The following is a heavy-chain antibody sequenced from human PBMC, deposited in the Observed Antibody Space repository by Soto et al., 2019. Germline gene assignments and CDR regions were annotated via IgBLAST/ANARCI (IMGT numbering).Heavy chain of an antibody. Sequence: PGGSLRLSCAASGFTFSTYAMSWVRQAPGKGLEWVSGININGGSTFYADSVKGRFAISRDKSKNTLYLQMNSLRAEDTAVYYCAKEIYDGSGYYSGGYFDYWGQAIPVNVPS. V-gene: IGHV3-23*01. CDR1: GFTFSTYA. J-gene: IGHJ4*02. CDR3: AKEIYDGSGYYSGGYFDY. D-gene: IGHD3-22*01. CDR2: ININGGST.